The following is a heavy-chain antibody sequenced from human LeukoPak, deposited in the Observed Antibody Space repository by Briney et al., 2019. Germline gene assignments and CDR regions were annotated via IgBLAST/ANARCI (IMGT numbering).Heavy chain of an antibody. CDR1: GGSISNSNYC. V-gene: IGHV4-39*07. D-gene: IGHD5-18*01. J-gene: IGHJ4*02. CDR2: ISYSGST. CDR3: ARKGLTAGLDY. Sequence: PSETLSLTCTVSGGSISNSNYCWGWIRQPPGKGLEWIGSISYSGSTYYNPSLKSRVTISLDRSKNQLSLKLSSVTGADTAVYYCARKGLTAGLDYWGQGALVTVSS.